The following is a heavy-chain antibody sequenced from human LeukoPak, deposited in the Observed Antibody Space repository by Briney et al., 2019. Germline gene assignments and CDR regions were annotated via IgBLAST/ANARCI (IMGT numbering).Heavy chain of an antibody. D-gene: IGHD5-24*01. V-gene: IGHV3-30*02. J-gene: IGHJ4*02. CDR3: AAWGDGYNTDPLDF. Sequence: GGSLRLSCAGSGFSFSSYGMHWVRQAPGKGLEWMAFIRSDGSNKYYADSVKGRFTISRDNSKNTLYLEMNSLRAEDTAVYYCAAWGDGYNTDPLDFWGQGTQVTVSS. CDR2: IRSDGSNK. CDR1: GFSFSSYG.